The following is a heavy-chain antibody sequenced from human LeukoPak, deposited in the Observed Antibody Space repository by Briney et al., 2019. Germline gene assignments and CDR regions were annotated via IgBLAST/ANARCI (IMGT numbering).Heavy chain of an antibody. V-gene: IGHV3-23*01. CDR3: ARDGAVFPSTSCYDY. CDR2: ISGSDGST. D-gene: IGHD2-2*01. Sequence: QPGRSLRLSCAASGFTFSSYSMNWVRQAPGKGLEWVSGISGSDGSTNYADSVKGRFTISRDNAKNTLYLQMNSLRAEDTAVYYCARDGAVFPSTSCYDYWGQGTLVTVSS. J-gene: IGHJ4*02. CDR1: GFTFSSYS.